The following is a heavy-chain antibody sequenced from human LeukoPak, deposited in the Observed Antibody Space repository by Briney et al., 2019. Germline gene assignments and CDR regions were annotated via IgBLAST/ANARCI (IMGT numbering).Heavy chain of an antibody. CDR2: VYATGGVA. J-gene: IGHJ4*02. CDR3: ATEAPRSYYFDY. Sequence: ASAKVSCKASGHTFTNYHIHWVRQAPGQGVEWMGAVYATGGVAINTQTFPVRVTMTRDTSTGTVYMELSSLRFEDTAIYYCATEAPRSYYFDYWGQGIQVTVSS. V-gene: IGHV1-46*01. CDR1: GHTFTNYH.